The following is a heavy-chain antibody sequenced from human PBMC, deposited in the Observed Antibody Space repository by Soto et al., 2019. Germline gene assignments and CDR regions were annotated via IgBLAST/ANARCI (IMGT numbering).Heavy chain of an antibody. CDR2: IYYSGST. Sequence: SETLSLTCTVSGGSISTDYWSWIRQPPGKGLDWIGYIYYSGSTKYNPSLKSRVTISIDTSKNQFSLKLTSVTAADTAVYYCARHGPGLPFDPWGQGTLVTVSS. CDR3: ARHGPGLPFDP. V-gene: IGHV4-59*08. CDR1: GGSISTDY. D-gene: IGHD2-21*01. J-gene: IGHJ5*02.